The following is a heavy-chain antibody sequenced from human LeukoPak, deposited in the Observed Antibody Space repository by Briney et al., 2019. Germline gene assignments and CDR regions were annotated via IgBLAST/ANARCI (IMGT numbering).Heavy chain of an antibody. CDR3: ARSRIAGPFDY. D-gene: IGHD1-14*01. V-gene: IGHV3-21*01. Sequence: GGSLRLSCAASGFTFSSYSMNWVRQAPGKGPEWVSSISSSSSYIYYADSVKGRFTISRDNAKNSLYLQMNSLRAEDTAVYYCARSRIAGPFDYWGQGTLVTVSS. CDR2: ISSSSSYI. J-gene: IGHJ4*02. CDR1: GFTFSSYS.